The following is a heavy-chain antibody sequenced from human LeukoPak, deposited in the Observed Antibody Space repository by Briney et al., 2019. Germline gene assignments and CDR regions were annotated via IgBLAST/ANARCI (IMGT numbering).Heavy chain of an antibody. J-gene: IGHJ6*02. D-gene: IGHD3-9*01. V-gene: IGHV1-2*02. CDR3: ARGNEGDNLTGYYSGYYYGMDV. CDR1: GYTFTGYY. Sequence: ASVKVSCKASGYTFTGYYMHWVRQAPGQGLEWMGWINPNSGGTNYAQKFQGRVTMTRDTSISTAYMELSRLRSDDTAVYYCARGNEGDNLTGYYSGYYYGMDVWGQGTTVTVSS. CDR2: INPNSGGT.